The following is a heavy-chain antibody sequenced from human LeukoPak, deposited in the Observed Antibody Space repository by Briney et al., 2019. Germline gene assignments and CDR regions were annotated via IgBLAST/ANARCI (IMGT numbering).Heavy chain of an antibody. J-gene: IGHJ4*02. CDR2: ISYDGSNK. Sequence: PGGSLRLSCAASGITFSSYAMHWVRQAPGKGLEWVAVISYDGSNKYYADSVKGRFTISRDNSKNTLYLQMNSLRAEDTAVYYCARDFVAGDYWGQGTLVTVSS. CDR3: ARDFVAGDY. D-gene: IGHD1-14*01. V-gene: IGHV3-30-3*01. CDR1: GITFSSYA.